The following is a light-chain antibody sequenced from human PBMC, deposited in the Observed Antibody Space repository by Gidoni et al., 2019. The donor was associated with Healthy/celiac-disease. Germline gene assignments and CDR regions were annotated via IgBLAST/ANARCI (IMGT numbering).Light chain of an antibody. Sequence: SYVLTQPPSVSVAPGQTARITRGGNNIGSKSVHWYQQKPGQAPVLVVYDDSDRPSGNPERFSGSNSGNTATLTIRRVEAGDEADYYCQVWDSSSDRVVFGGGTKLTVL. CDR1: NIGSKS. CDR2: DDS. V-gene: IGLV3-21*02. J-gene: IGLJ2*01. CDR3: QVWDSSSDRVV.